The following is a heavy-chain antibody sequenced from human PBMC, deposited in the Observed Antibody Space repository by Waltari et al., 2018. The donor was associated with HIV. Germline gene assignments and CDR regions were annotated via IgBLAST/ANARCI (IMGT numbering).Heavy chain of an antibody. CDR3: AKGRYSYASDY. J-gene: IGHJ4*02. Sequence: QVQLVESGGGVVQPGRSLRLSCAASGFTFSSDGMHWVRQAPGKGLEWVAVISYDGSNKYYADSVKGRFTISRDNSKNTLYLQMNSLRAEDTAVYYCAKGRYSYASDYWGQGTLVTVSS. D-gene: IGHD5-18*01. CDR1: GFTFSSDG. V-gene: IGHV3-30*18. CDR2: ISYDGSNK.